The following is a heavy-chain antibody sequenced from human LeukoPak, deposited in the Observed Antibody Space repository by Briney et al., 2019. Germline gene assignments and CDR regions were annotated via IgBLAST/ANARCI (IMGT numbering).Heavy chain of an antibody. V-gene: IGHV4-30-2*01. CDR1: GGSISSGGYY. D-gene: IGHD2-2*01. CDR2: IYHSGST. Sequence: PSQTLSLTCTVSGGSISSGGYYWSWIRQPPGKGLEWIGYIYHSGSTYYNPSLKSRVTISVDRSKNQFSLKLSSVTAADTAVYYCARSSVPAYAFDIWGQGTMVTVSS. CDR3: ARSSVPAYAFDI. J-gene: IGHJ3*02.